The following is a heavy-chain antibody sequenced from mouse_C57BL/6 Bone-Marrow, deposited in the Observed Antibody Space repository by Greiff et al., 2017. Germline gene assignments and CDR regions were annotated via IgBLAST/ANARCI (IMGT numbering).Heavy chain of an antibody. Sequence: VQLQESGAELARPGASVKLSCKASGYTFTSYGISWVKQRTGQGLEWIGEIYPRSGNTYYNEKFKGKATLTADKSSSTAYMELRSLTSEDSAVYFCARADDYDYDWFAYWGQGTLVTVSA. CDR3: ARADDYDYDWFAY. D-gene: IGHD2-4*01. CDR2: IYPRSGNT. CDR1: GYTFTSYG. J-gene: IGHJ3*01. V-gene: IGHV1-81*01.